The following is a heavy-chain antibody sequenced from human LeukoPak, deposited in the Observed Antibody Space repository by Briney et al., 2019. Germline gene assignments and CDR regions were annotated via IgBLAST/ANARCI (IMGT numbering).Heavy chain of an antibody. V-gene: IGHV3-30*18. CDR3: AKEKAPLRYFDWLTIDY. J-gene: IGHJ4*02. D-gene: IGHD3-9*01. CDR2: ISYDGSNK. Sequence: GGSLRLSCAGSGFTFSSYGMHWVRQAPGKGLKWVAVISYDGSNKYYADSVKGRFTISRDNSKNTLYLQMNSLRAEDTAVYYCAKEKAPLRYFDWLTIDYWGQGTLVTVSS. CDR1: GFTFSSYG.